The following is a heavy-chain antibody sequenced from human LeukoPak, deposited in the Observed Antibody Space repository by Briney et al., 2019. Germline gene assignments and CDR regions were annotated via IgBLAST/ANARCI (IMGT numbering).Heavy chain of an antibody. D-gene: IGHD3-3*01. CDR1: GYTFTSYY. V-gene: IGHV1-46*01. CDR3: ARNRAPYYDFWSGNYYYGMDV. J-gene: IGHJ6*02. CDR2: INPSGGST. Sequence: EASVKVSCKASGYTFTSYYIHWVRQAPGQGLEWMGIINPSGGSTSYAQKFQGRVTMTRDTSTSTVYMGLSSLRSEDTAVYYCARNRAPYYDFWSGNYYYGMDVWGQGTTVTVSS.